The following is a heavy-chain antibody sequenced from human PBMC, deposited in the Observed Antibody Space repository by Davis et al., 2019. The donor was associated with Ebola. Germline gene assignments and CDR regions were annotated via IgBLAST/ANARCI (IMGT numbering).Heavy chain of an antibody. Sequence: PSETLSLTCTVSGGSMKPYYWSWIRQSPGRGLEWIGYILYSGSTKYSPSLQSRVTISFDTSKSQLSLKLTSVTAADTGVYYCAKFTSHWLWSPYGLDVWGRGTTVSVSS. CDR3: AKFTSHWLWSPYGLDV. CDR1: GGSMKPYY. V-gene: IGHV4-59*03. J-gene: IGHJ6*02. CDR2: ILYSGST. D-gene: IGHD3-3*01.